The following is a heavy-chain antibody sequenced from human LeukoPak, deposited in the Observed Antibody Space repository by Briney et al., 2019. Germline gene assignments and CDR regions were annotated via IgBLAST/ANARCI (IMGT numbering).Heavy chain of an antibody. CDR2: INAYNGNT. Sequence: ASVKVSCKASGYTFTSYGISWVRQAPGQGLEWMGWINAYNGNTNYAQKLQGRVTMTTDTSTSTAYMELRSLRSDDTAVYYCARPVSAAGTFSYYYMDVWGKGTTVTVSS. J-gene: IGHJ6*03. CDR3: ARPVSAAGTFSYYYMDV. D-gene: IGHD6-13*01. CDR1: GYTFTSYG. V-gene: IGHV1-18*01.